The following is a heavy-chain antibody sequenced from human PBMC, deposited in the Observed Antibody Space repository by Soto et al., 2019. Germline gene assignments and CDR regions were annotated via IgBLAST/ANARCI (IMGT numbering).Heavy chain of an antibody. CDR2: ISYHGSNK. CDR3: AKDRQLGSSLYYFDY. J-gene: IGHJ4*02. V-gene: IGHV3-30*18. D-gene: IGHD5-18*01. Sequence: GGSLRLSCAASGFTFSSYGMHWVRQAPGKGLEWVAVISYHGSNKDYADSVKGRFTISRDNSKNTLYLQMNSLRGEDTAVYYCAKDRQLGSSLYYFDYWGQGTLVTVSS. CDR1: GFTFSSYG.